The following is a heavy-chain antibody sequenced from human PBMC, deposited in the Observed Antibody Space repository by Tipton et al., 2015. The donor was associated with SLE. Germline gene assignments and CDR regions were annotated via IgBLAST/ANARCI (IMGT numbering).Heavy chain of an antibody. D-gene: IGHD2-2*02. Sequence: SLRLSCAASGFTFSSYSMNWVRQAPGKGLEWVSSISSSSSYIYYADSVKGRFTISRDNAKNSLYLQMNSLRAEDTAVYYCAREAIGGGWFDPWGQGTLVNVSS. V-gene: IGHV3-21*01. CDR3: AREAIGGGWFDP. CDR1: GFTFSSYS. CDR2: ISSSSSYI. J-gene: IGHJ5*02.